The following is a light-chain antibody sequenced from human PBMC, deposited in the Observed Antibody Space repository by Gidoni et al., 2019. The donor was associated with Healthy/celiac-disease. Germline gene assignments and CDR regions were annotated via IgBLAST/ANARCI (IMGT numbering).Light chain of an antibody. CDR1: QSVSSN. CDR2: GAS. V-gene: IGKV3-15*01. CDR3: KQYNNWPPLT. J-gene: IGKJ4*01. Sequence: EIVMTHSPATLSVSPGERATLSCRASQSVSSNLAWYQQQPGQAPRLLIYGASTRATGIPARFSGSGSGTEFTLTISSLQSEDFAVYYCKQYNNWPPLTFGGGTKVEIK.